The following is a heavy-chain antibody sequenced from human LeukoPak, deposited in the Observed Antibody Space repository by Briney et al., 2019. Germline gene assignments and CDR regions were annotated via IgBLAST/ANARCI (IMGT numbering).Heavy chain of an antibody. D-gene: IGHD2-8*01. J-gene: IGHJ4*02. V-gene: IGHV4-39*01. CDR3: ARDRACSNGVCSYFDY. CDR2: IYYSGST. CDR1: GGSISSTTYY. Sequence: SETLSHTCIVSGGSISSTTYYWGWIRQPPGKGLEWIGSIYYSGSTWYNPSLKSRVTVSADTSKNQFSLKLTSVTAADTAVYYCARDRACSNGVCSYFDYWGQGTVVTVSS.